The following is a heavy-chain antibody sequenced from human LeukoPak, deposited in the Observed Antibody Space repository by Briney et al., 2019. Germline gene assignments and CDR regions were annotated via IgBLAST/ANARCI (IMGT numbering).Heavy chain of an antibody. CDR3: ARENSSGWRGFDP. CDR2: INPSGGST. CDR1: GYTFTGYY. J-gene: IGHJ5*02. Sequence: ASVKVSCKASGYTFTGYYMHWVRQAPGQGLEWMGIINPSGGSTSYAQKFQGRVTMTRDTSTSTVYMELSSLRSEDTAVYYCARENSSGWRGFDPWGQGTLVTVSS. V-gene: IGHV1-46*01. D-gene: IGHD6-19*01.